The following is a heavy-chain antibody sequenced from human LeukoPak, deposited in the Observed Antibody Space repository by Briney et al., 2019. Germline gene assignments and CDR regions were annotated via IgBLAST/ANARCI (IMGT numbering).Heavy chain of an antibody. CDR3: ARMAMVVAAITYDY. CDR2: ISAYNGNT. D-gene: IGHD2-15*01. CDR1: GYTFTSYG. J-gene: IGHJ4*02. Sequence: ASMKVSCKASGYTFTSYGISWVRQAPGQGLEWMGWISAYNGNTNYAQKLQGRVTMTTDTSTSTAYMELRSLRSDDTAVYYCARMAMVVAAITYDYWGQGTLVTVSS. V-gene: IGHV1-18*01.